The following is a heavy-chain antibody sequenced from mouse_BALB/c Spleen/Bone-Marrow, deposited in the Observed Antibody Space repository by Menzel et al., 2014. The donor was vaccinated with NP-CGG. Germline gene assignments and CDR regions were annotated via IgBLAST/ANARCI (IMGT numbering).Heavy chain of an antibody. V-gene: IGHV3-2*02. J-gene: IGHJ4*01. CDR3: ARSVIGAMDY. D-gene: IGHD1-1*01. CDR1: GYSITSNYA. CDR2: ISYSGVT. Sequence: EVKLVESGPGLVKPSQSLSLTCTVTGYSITSNYAWNWIRQFPGNKLEWMGYISYSGVTSYSPSLKSRISIARDTSKNQFFLQLTSVTTEDTATYYCARSVIGAMDYWGQGTSVTVSS.